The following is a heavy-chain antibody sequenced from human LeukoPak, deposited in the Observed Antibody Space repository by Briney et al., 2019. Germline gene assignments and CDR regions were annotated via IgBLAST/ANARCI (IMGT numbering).Heavy chain of an antibody. Sequence: ASVKVSCKVSGYTLTELSMHWVRQAPGKGLEWMGGFDPEDGETIYAQKFQGRDTMTEDTSTDTAYMELSSLRSEDTAVYYCATEFPGYNWFDPWGQGTLVTVSS. V-gene: IGHV1-24*01. CDR2: FDPEDGET. D-gene: IGHD3-10*01. J-gene: IGHJ5*02. CDR1: GYTLTELS. CDR3: ATEFPGYNWFDP.